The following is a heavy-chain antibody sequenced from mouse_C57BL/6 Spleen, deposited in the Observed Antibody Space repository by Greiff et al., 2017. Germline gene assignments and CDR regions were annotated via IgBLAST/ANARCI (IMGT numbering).Heavy chain of an antibody. J-gene: IGHJ2*01. D-gene: IGHD2-5*01. CDR2: ISNGGGST. Sequence: DVMLVESGGGLVQPGGSLKLSCAASGFTFSDYYMYWVRQTPEKRLEWVAYISNGGGSTYYPDTVKGRFTISRDNAKNTLYLQMSRLKSEDTAMYYCARHGGSNYDYFDYWGQGTTLTVSS. CDR3: ARHGGSNYDYFDY. V-gene: IGHV5-12*01. CDR1: GFTFSDYY.